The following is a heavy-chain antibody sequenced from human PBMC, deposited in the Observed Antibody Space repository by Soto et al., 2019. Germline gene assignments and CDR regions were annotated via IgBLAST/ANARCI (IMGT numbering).Heavy chain of an antibody. CDR3: AKDVANWYFDL. J-gene: IGHJ2*01. V-gene: IGHV3-23*01. CDR2: ISGTGGGT. Sequence: EEQLLESGGGLVQPGGSLRLSCVASGFTFSSQAMSRVRQVPGKGLEWVSVISGTGGGTYYADSVQGRFTISRDNSQNTLYLQMNSLKAEDTATYYCAKDVANWYFDLWGRGTLVTVSS. CDR1: GFTFSSQA. D-gene: IGHD2-21*01.